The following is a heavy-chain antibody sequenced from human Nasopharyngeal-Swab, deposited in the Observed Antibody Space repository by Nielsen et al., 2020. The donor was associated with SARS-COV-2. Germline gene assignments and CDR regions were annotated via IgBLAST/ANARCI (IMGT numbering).Heavy chain of an antibody. J-gene: IGHJ4*02. CDR2: IDPSDSYT. CDR1: GYSFTSYW. V-gene: IGHV5-10-1*01. D-gene: IGHD6-19*01. Sequence: GESLKISCEGSGYSFTSYWISWVRQMPGKGLEWMGRIDPSDSYTNYSPSFQSHVTISADKSISTAYLQWSSLKASDAAMYYCARHVQDSSGWYDYWGQGTLVTVSS. CDR3: ARHVQDSSGWYDY.